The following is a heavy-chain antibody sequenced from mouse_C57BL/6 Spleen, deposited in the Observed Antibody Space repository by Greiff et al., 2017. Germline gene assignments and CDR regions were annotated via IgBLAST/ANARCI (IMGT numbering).Heavy chain of an antibody. D-gene: IGHD1-1*01. V-gene: IGHV1-82*01. CDR2: IYPGDGDT. J-gene: IGHJ1*03. Sequence: QVQLQQSGPELVKPGASVKISCKASGYAFSSSWMNWVKQRPGKGLEWIGRIYPGDGDTNYNGKFKGKATLTADKSSSTAYMQLSSLTSEDSAVSFCARRYVSSYWYFDVWGTGTTVTVSS. CDR3: ARRYVSSYWYFDV. CDR1: GYAFSSSW.